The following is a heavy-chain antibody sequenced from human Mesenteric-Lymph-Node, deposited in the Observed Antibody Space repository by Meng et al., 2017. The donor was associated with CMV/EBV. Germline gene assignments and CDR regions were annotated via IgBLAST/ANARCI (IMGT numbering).Heavy chain of an antibody. CDR3: TKAAAYYLDY. D-gene: IGHD6-25*01. J-gene: IGHJ4*02. V-gene: IGHV4-4*02. CDR1: GGSLRSMGW. CDR2: LHHGSSP. Sequence: LTCAVSGGSLRSMGWWRWVLQSPEKGLGWIGSLHHGSSPNYNPFLTSRVTISVDNSKNPFSLILNSIAAADAAISYCTKAAAYYLDYWGQGSLVTVSS.